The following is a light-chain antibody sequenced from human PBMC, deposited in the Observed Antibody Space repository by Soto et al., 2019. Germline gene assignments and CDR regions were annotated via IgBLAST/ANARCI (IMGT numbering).Light chain of an antibody. CDR1: QIINTW. J-gene: IGKJ3*01. Sequence: DLQMTQSPSSLSASVGDRVTITCRASQIINTWLAWYQQKPGKAPKLLIYRASNLLSGVPSRFSGSGFGTEFTLTISSLQPDDFSIYYCQQYETYSGTFGPGTKVDL. CDR3: QQYETYSGT. V-gene: IGKV1-5*03. CDR2: RAS.